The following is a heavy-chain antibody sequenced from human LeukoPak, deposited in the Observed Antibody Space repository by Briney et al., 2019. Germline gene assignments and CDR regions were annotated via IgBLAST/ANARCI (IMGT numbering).Heavy chain of an antibody. CDR3: ARLERWLQLNFDY. CDR1: SASITSGNW. CDR2: IYHNGST. Sequence: SETLSLTCAVSSASITSGNWWSWVRQPPGKGLEWTGEIYHNGSTKYNPSLKSRVTMSVDKSKNQFSLRLTSVTAADTAVYYCARLERWLQLNFDYWGQGTLVTVSS. J-gene: IGHJ4*02. D-gene: IGHD5-24*01. V-gene: IGHV4-4*02.